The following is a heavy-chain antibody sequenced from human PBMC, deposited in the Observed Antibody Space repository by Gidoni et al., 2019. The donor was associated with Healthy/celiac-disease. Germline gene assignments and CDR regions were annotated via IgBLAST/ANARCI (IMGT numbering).Heavy chain of an antibody. CDR3: ARGDGYYYDAGPTFDY. Sequence: EVQLVESGGGLVQPGGSLRLSCAASGFTVSSNYMSWVRQAPGKGLEWVSVIYSGGSTYYADSVKGRFTISRDNSKNTLYLQMNSLRAEDTAVYYCARGDGYYYDAGPTFDYWGQGTLVTVSS. J-gene: IGHJ4*02. D-gene: IGHD3-10*01. CDR1: GFTVSSNY. CDR2: IYSGGST. V-gene: IGHV3-66*02.